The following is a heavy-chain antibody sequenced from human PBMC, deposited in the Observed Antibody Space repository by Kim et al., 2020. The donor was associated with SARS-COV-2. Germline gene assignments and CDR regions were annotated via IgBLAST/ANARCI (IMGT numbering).Heavy chain of an antibody. CDR3: TRHGGDFDYYYGMDV. D-gene: IGHD2-21*02. V-gene: IGHV3-73*01. Sequence: ASVKGRFTIYRDDSKNTAYLQMNSLKTEDTAVYYCTRHGGDFDYYYGMDVWGQGTTVTVSS. J-gene: IGHJ6*02.